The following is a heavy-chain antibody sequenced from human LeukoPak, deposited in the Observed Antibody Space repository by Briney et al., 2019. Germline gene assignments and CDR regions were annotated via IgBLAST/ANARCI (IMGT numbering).Heavy chain of an antibody. V-gene: IGHV4-39*01. D-gene: IGHD3-3*01. CDR3: ARHRSGYYFDY. Sequence: SETLSLTCTVSGGSISSSSYYWGWIRQPPGKGLEWIGSIYYSGSTYYNPSLKSRVTISVDTSKNQFSLKLSSVTAADTAAYYCARHRSGYYFDYWGQGTLVTVSS. CDR2: IYYSGST. J-gene: IGHJ4*02. CDR1: GGSISSSSYY.